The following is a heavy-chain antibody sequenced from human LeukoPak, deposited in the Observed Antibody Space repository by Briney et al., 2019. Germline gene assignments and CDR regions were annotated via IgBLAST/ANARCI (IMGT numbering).Heavy chain of an antibody. CDR1: GDSVSSNSAT. V-gene: IGHV6-1*01. CDR2: TYYRSKWYN. D-gene: IGHD3-16*01. J-gene: IGHJ4*02. CDR3: AREGSDGYLFDY. Sequence: SQTLSLTCAISGDSVSSNSATWDWIRQSPSRGLEWLGRTYYRSKWYNDYAVSVKSRVAINPDTSRNQFSLQLSSVTPEDTAVYYCAREGSDGYLFDYWGQGSLVIVSS.